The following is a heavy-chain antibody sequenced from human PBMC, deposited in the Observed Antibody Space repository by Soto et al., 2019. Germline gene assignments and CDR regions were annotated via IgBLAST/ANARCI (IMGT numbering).Heavy chain of an antibody. Sequence: DVQLVESGGTLVRPGGSLRLSCAASGFTVSTNYMSWVRQAPGKGLEWVSVLYSDGRTYYADSVKGRFTISRVNSKNTLYLLMNGLRVEDTAAYYCARDLGDYFDSWGQGTLATVSS. CDR3: ARDLGDYFDS. CDR1: GFTVSTNY. CDR2: LYSDGRT. V-gene: IGHV3-66*01. J-gene: IGHJ4*02. D-gene: IGHD3-10*01.